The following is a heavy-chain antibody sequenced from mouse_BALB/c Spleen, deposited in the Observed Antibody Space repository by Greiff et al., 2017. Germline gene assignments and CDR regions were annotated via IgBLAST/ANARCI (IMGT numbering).Heavy chain of an antibody. CDR3: VRPSGGNYEGGFAY. D-gene: IGHD2-1*01. J-gene: IGHJ3*01. CDR1: GFTFTTYA. Sequence: EVHLVESGGGLVQPKGSLKLSCAASGFTFTTYAMNWVRQAPGKGLEWVARIRSKSNNYATYYADSVKDRFTISRDDSQSMLYLQMNNLKTEDTAMYYCVRPSGGNYEGGFAYWGQGTLVTVSA. V-gene: IGHV10-1*02. CDR2: IRSKSNNYAT.